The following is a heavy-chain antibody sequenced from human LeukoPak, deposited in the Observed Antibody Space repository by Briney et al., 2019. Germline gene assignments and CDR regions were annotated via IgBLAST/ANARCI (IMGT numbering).Heavy chain of an antibody. CDR1: GGSFSGYY. CDR2: INHSGST. Sequence: SETLSLTCAVYGGSFSGYYWSWIRQPPGKGLEWIGEINHSGSTNYNPSLKSRVTISVDTSKNQFSLKLGSVTAADTAVYYCARVRRELRKVHYYYYYMDVWGKGTTVTVSS. J-gene: IGHJ6*03. CDR3: ARVRRELRKVHYYYYYMDV. D-gene: IGHD1-7*01. V-gene: IGHV4-34*01.